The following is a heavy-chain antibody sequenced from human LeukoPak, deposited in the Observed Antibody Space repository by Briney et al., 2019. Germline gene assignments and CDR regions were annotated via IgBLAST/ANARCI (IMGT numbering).Heavy chain of an antibody. CDR1: GFSFSDYA. Sequence: GGSLRLSCAASGFSFSDYAMSWVRQAPGKGLEWVSVVCSSDSTHYVDSVKGRFTISRDNSRNTVYLQMNSLRAEDTAVYYCAKVGIVRVRRANFYCGMDVWGQGTAVTVSS. CDR3: AKVGIVRVRRANFYCGMDV. CDR2: VCSSDST. D-gene: IGHD3-10*01. V-gene: IGHV3-23*01. J-gene: IGHJ6*02.